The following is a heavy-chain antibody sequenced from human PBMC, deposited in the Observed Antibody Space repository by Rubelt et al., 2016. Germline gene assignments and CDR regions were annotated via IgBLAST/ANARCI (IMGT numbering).Heavy chain of an antibody. V-gene: IGHV3-74*02. CDR2: INSDGSST. CDR1: GFTFSSYW. J-gene: IGHJ4*02. CDR3: ARVVGADFDY. Sequence: EVQLVESGGGLVQPGGSLRLSCAASGFTFSSYWMNWVRQAQGKGLVWVSRINSDGSSTRDADAVKGRLTIARDNAKNTLYLQMNSLRAEETAVYYCARVVGADFDYWGQGTLVTVSS. D-gene: IGHD1-26*01.